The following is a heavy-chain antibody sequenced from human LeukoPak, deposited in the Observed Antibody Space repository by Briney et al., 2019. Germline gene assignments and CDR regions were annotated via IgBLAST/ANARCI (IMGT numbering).Heavy chain of an antibody. D-gene: IGHD3-22*01. CDR3: AGDYEGYYFDY. J-gene: IGHJ4*02. CDR1: GGSTSSYY. V-gene: IGHV4-59*01. CDR2: IYYSGST. Sequence: PSETLSLTCTVSGGSTSSYYWSWIRQPPGKGLEWIGYIYYSGSTNYNPSLKSRVTISVDTSKNQFSLKLSSVTAADTAVYYCAGDYEGYYFDYWGQGTLVTVSS.